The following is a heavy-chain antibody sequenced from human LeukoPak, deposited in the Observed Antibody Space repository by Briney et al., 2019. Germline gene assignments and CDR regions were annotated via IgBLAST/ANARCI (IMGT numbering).Heavy chain of an antibody. Sequence: QAGGSLRLSCAASGFTFSSYGMHWVRQAPGKGLEWVAFIRYDGSNKYYADSVKGRFTISRDNSKNTLYLQMNSLRAEDTAVYYCAKGGPRKTVSYYYYMDVWGKGTTVTVSS. CDR1: GFTFSSYG. V-gene: IGHV3-30*02. D-gene: IGHD4-17*01. CDR2: IRYDGSNK. CDR3: AKGGPRKTVSYYYYMDV. J-gene: IGHJ6*03.